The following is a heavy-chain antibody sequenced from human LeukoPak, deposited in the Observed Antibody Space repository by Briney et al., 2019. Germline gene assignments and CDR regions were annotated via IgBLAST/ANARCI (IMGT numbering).Heavy chain of an antibody. Sequence: GGTLRLSCAASGFTFNTFNMNWVRQAPGKGLEWVSSITSGGDYIYYADSVKGRFTTSRDNAKNSLSLQLNSLRVEDTAVYYRARGHYDVLAASYKWTPDYWGQGTLVTVSS. CDR1: GFTFNTFN. J-gene: IGHJ4*02. CDR2: ITSGGDYI. D-gene: IGHD3-9*01. V-gene: IGHV3-21*01. CDR3: ARGHYDVLAASYKWTPDY.